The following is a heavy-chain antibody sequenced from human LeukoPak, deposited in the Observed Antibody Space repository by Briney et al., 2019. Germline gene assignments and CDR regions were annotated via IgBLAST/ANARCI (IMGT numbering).Heavy chain of an antibody. Sequence: GASVKVSCKASGYTFTGYYMHWVRQAPGQGLEWMGWINPNSGGTHYAQKFQDRVTMTGDTSISTAYMELNSLRSDDTAVYYCAREGAAAEDVNWFDPWGQGTLVTVSS. CDR3: AREGAAAEDVNWFDP. CDR1: GYTFTGYY. J-gene: IGHJ5*02. D-gene: IGHD6-25*01. CDR2: INPNSGGT. V-gene: IGHV1-2*02.